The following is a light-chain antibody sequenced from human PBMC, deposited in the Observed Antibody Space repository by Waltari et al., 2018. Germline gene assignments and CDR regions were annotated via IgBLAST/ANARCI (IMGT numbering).Light chain of an antibody. CDR2: DVS. V-gene: IGLV2-14*01. J-gene: IGLJ3*02. Sequence: QSALTQPASVSGSPGQSITISCTGTRSDVGDNNYVSWYQQHPGKAPKLMIYDVSKRPSVVSIRFAGSKSGNTASLTISGLQAEDEADFFCSSYRSRSSWVFGGGTKLTVL. CDR3: SSYRSRSSWV. CDR1: RSDVGDNNY.